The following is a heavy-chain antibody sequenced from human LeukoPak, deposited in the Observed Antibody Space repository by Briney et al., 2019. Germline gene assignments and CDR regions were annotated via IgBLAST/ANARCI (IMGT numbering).Heavy chain of an antibody. CDR2: IYTSGST. J-gene: IGHJ4*02. CDR1: GGSISSGSYY. Sequence: IPSETLSLTCTVSGGSISSGSYYWSWIRQPAGKGLVWIGRIYTSGSTNYNPSLKSRVTISVDTSKNQFSLKLSSVTAADTAVYYCARAGSGSSGYYYFDYWGQGTLVTVSS. D-gene: IGHD3-22*01. CDR3: ARAGSGSSGYYYFDY. V-gene: IGHV4-61*02.